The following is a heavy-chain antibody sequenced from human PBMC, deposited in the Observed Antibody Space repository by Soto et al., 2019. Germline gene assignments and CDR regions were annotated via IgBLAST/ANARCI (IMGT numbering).Heavy chain of an antibody. Sequence: SETLSLTCTVSGGSISSGGYYWSWIRQHPGKGLEWIGYIYYSGSTYYNPSLKSRVTISVDTSKNQFSLRLSSVTAADTAVYYCARRRGAYDYYYYYGMDVWGQGTTVTVSS. V-gene: IGHV4-31*03. CDR2: IYYSGST. CDR3: ARRRGAYDYYYYYGMDV. J-gene: IGHJ6*02. D-gene: IGHD5-12*01. CDR1: GGSISSGGYY.